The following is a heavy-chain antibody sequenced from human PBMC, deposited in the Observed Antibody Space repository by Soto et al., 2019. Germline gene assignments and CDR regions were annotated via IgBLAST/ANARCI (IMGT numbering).Heavy chain of an antibody. CDR1: GYTFTIYA. Sequence: ASVKVSCKASGYTFTIYAMHWVRQAPGQRLEWMGWINAGNGNTKYSQKFQGRVTITRDTSASTAYIELSSLRSEDTAVYYCAREEQQLASYYYGMDVWGQGTTVTVSS. V-gene: IGHV1-3*01. D-gene: IGHD6-13*01. CDR2: INAGNGNT. J-gene: IGHJ6*02. CDR3: AREEQQLASYYYGMDV.